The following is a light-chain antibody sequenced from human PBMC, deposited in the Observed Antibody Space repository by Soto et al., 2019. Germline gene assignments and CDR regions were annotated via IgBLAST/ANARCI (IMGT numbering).Light chain of an antibody. CDR2: GAS. CDR1: QSVSSAN. CDR3: HQYGNSPQT. Sequence: EIVLTQSPGTLSLSPGERATLSCRASQSVSSANFARYQQKPGQAPRLLIYGASSRATGIPDRFSGSGSGTVFTLTINIXEPDDFAVYYCHQYGNSPQTFGQGTKVDIK. J-gene: IGKJ1*01. V-gene: IGKV3-20*01.